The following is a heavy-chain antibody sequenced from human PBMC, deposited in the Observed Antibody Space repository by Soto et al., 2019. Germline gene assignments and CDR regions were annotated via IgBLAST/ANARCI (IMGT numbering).Heavy chain of an antibody. Sequence: QLVQSGAEVQKPGSSVKVSCKDSGGTFINYAITWVRQAPGQGLEWMGDLNPTFTIANYAKKFQARVTVTADESTATVYMELSSLRSEDTDIYFCASDAHKSGFEDWGQGTLVTVSS. CDR3: ASDAHKSGFED. CDR1: GGTFINYA. CDR2: LNPTFTIA. V-gene: IGHV1-69*01. J-gene: IGHJ4*02.